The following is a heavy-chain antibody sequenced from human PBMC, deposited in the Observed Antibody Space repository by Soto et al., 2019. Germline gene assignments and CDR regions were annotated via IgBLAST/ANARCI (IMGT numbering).Heavy chain of an antibody. J-gene: IGHJ4*02. D-gene: IGHD6-13*01. Sequence: SLRLSCAASGFTFSSYGMHWVRQAPGKGLEWVAVIWYDGSNKYYADSVKGRFTISRDNSKNTLFLQMNSLRVEDTAMYYCASGATAEAGTDAVDYWGQGTLVTVSS. CDR2: IWYDGSNK. V-gene: IGHV3-33*01. CDR3: ASGATAEAGTDAVDY. CDR1: GFTFSSYG.